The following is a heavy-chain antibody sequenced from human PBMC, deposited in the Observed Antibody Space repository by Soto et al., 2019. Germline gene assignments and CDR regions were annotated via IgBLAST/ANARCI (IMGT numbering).Heavy chain of an antibody. V-gene: IGHV3-30*04. J-gene: IGHJ6*02. Sequence: QVQLVESGGGVVQPGRSLRLSCAASGFTFSSYAMHWVRQAPGKGLEWVAIISYDGSNKFYADSVKGRFTISRDNSKNTLYLEMNSLRAEDTAVYHCARDLCHCSGGSCYSPNGLDVWGQGTTVPVSS. D-gene: IGHD2-15*01. CDR1: GFTFSSYA. CDR2: ISYDGSNK. CDR3: ARDLCHCSGGSCYSPNGLDV.